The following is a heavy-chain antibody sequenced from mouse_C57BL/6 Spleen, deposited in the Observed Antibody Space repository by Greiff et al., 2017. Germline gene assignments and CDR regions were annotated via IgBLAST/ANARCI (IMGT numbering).Heavy chain of an antibody. V-gene: IGHV1-19*01. CDR3: ARPLTGTAYYYAMDY. D-gene: IGHD4-1*01. J-gene: IGHJ4*01. CDR1: GYTFTDYY. CDR2: INPYNGGT. Sequence: EVQLQQSGPVLVKPGASVKMSCKASGYTFTDYYMNWVKQSHGKSLEWIGVINPYNGGTSYNQKFKGKATLTVAKSASTAYMELNSLTSEDSAVYYCARPLTGTAYYYAMDYWGQGTSVTVSS.